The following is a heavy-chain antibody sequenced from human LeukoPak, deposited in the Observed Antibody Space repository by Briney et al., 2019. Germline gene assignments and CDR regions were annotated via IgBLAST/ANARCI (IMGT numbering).Heavy chain of an antibody. J-gene: IGHJ4*02. D-gene: IGHD4-17*01. V-gene: IGHV4-39*01. CDR1: GGSISSTTYF. CDR3: ARDYGDFSFDY. Sequence: SETLSLTCTVSGGSISSTTYFWAWGRQPPGKGLEWIGNIYYSGNTYYNPSLKSRLTISVHTSKNQFSLKLRSVTAADTAVYYCARDYGDFSFDYWGQGTLFTVSS. CDR2: IYYSGNT.